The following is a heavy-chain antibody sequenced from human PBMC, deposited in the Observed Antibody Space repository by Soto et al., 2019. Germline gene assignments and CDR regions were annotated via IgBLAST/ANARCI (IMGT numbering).Heavy chain of an antibody. CDR1: GGSISSGGYY. D-gene: IGHD2-21*01. Sequence: SETLSLTCTVSGGSISSGGYYWSWIRQHPGKGLEWIGYIYYSGSTYYNPSLKSRVTISVDTSKNQFSLKLSSVTAADTAVYYCARELVHAGYYYYGMDVWGQGTTVTVSS. CDR3: ARELVHAGYYYYGMDV. V-gene: IGHV4-31*03. CDR2: IYYSGST. J-gene: IGHJ6*02.